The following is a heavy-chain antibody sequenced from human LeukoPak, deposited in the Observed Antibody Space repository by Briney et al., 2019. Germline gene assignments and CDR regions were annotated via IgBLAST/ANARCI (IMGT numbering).Heavy chain of an antibody. CDR2: INHSGST. CDR3: ARGRAFDI. V-gene: IGHV4-34*01. Sequence: SETLSLTCAVYGVSFSGYYWSWIRQPPGKGLEWIGEINHSGSTNYNPSLKSRVTISVDTSKNQFSLKLSSVTAADTAVNYCARGRAFDIWGQGTMVTVSS. CDR1: GVSFSGYY. J-gene: IGHJ3*02.